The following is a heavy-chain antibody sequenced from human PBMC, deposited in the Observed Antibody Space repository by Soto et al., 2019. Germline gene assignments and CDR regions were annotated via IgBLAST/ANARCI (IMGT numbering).Heavy chain of an antibody. Sequence: GGSLRLSCVGSGFTFSSNWMTWVRQAPGKGLECVGNIRQDGSEKDYVDSVKGRFTISRDNAKNSLYLQMNSLRAEDTAVYYCAREIVVARGASYFDYWGPGTLVTVSS. J-gene: IGHJ4*02. CDR1: GFTFSSNW. CDR2: IRQDGSEK. CDR3: AREIVVARGASYFDY. D-gene: IGHD2-2*01. V-gene: IGHV3-7*04.